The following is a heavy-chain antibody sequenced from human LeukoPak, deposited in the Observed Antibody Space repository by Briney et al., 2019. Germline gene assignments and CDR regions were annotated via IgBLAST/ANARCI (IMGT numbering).Heavy chain of an antibody. CDR1: GFPFSNYA. CDR3: ARASSRYGDY. J-gene: IGHJ4*02. V-gene: IGHV3-23*01. Sequence: GGSLRLSCAASGFPFSNYAMTWVRQAPGKGLERVSGISDSGDRTYYADSVKGRFTISRDNSKNTLYLQMNSLRAEDTAVYYCARASSRYGDYWGQGTLVTVSS. D-gene: IGHD6-6*01. CDR2: ISDSGDRT.